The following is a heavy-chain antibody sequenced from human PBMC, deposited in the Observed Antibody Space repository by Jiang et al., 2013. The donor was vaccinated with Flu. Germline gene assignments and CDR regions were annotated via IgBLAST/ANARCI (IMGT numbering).Heavy chain of an antibody. D-gene: IGHD2-8*01. V-gene: IGHV6-1*01. J-gene: IGHJ5*02. CDR1: GDSVSSNSAA. CDR3: ARAELGYCTNGVCPMGNDPGHGHGFDP. Sequence: SLTCAISGDSVSSNSAAWNWIRQSPSRGLEWLGRTYYRSKWYNDYAVSVKSRITINPDTSKNQFSLQLNSVTPEDTAVYYCARAELGYCTNGVCPMGNDPGHGHGFDPWGQGTLVTVSS. CDR2: TYYRSKWYN.